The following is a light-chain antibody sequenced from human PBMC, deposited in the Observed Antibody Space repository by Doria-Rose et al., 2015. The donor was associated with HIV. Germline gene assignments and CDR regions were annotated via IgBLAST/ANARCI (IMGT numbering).Light chain of an antibody. CDR3: HQYGASWT. V-gene: IGKV3-20*01. J-gene: IGKJ1*01. Sequence: TQSPGTLSLSPGERATLSCRASQSFSSTYLAWYQQKPGQAPSLLIYDGSTRATDIPDRFSASGSGTDSTLIINRLEPEDFALYYCHQYGASWTFGRGTKVEI. CDR2: DGS. CDR1: QSFSSTY.